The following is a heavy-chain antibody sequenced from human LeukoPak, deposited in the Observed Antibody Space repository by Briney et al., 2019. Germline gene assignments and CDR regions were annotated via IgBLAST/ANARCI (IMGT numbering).Heavy chain of an antibody. J-gene: IGHJ4*02. CDR3: ARKDYGSGGYYYFDY. D-gene: IGHD3-10*01. V-gene: IGHV1-18*01. CDR1: GYTFTSYG. Sequence: GASVKVSCKASGYTFTSYGISWVRQAPGQGLEWMGWISAYNGNTNYAQKLQGRVTMTTDTSTSTAYMELRSLRSDVTAVYYCARKDYGSGGYYYFDYWGQGTLVTVSS. CDR2: ISAYNGNT.